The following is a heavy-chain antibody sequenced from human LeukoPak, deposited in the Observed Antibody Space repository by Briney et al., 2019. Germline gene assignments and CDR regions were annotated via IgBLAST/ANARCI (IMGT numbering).Heavy chain of an antibody. D-gene: IGHD5-12*01. J-gene: IGHJ4*02. CDR3: ARDLTLIRYSGYDLGGLVDY. Sequence: GGSLRLSCAASGFTFSSYAMSWVRQAPGKGLEWVSAISGSGGSTYYADSVKGRFTISRDNSKNTLYLQMNSLRAEDTAVYYCARDLTLIRYSGYDLGGLVDYWGQGTLVTVSS. V-gene: IGHV3-23*01. CDR2: ISGSGGST. CDR1: GFTFSSYA.